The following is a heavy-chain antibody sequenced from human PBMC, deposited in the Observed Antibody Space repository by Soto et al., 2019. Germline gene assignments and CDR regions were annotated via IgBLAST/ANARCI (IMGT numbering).Heavy chain of an antibody. V-gene: IGHV3-7*01. D-gene: IGHD3-10*02. CDR1: GFPFSSYW. CDR3: VKGHLFVGP. J-gene: IGHJ5*02. CDR2: IKPDGSDT. Sequence: EVQLVESGGDLVQPGGSLRLSCAASGFPFSSYWMTWVRRAPGKGLQWVASIKPDGSDTYYLDSVRGRFTVSRDNARNSVYLQMNSLGVDGTALYHCVKGHLFVGPWGQGALAIVTS.